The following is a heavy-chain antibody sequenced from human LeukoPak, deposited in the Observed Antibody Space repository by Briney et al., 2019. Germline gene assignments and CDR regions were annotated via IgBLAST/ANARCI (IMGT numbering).Heavy chain of an antibody. CDR3: TGHHQAYSRTY. J-gene: IGHJ4*02. CDR2: IQYDGNAK. Sequence: GGSLRLSCAASGFTFSRYAMHWVRQAPGKGLEWVAFIQYDGNAKHYADSVPGRFTISRDISTNTLYLQMNSLRADDTAVYYCTGHHQAYSRTYWGQGTLVTVSS. V-gene: IGHV3-30*04. D-gene: IGHD6-13*01. CDR1: GFTFSRYA.